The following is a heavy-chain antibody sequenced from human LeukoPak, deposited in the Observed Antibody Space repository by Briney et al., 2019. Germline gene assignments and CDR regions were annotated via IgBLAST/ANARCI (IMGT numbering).Heavy chain of an antibody. J-gene: IGHJ3*01. CDR3: STDPSDALDF. CDR2: IKTITEGGTT. V-gene: IGHV3-15*01. CDR1: GFNFKIAW. Sequence: GGSLRLSCAASGFNFKIAWINWVRQAPGKGLEWVGRIKTITEGGTTDYAALVKGRFTISRDDSKSTLYLQMDSLKTEDTALYYCSTDPSDALDFWGQGTMVTVSS.